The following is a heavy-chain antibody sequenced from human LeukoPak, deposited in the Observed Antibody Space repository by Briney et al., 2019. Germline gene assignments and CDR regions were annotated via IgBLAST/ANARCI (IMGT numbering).Heavy chain of an antibody. J-gene: IGHJ4*02. CDR2: INHSGST. Sequence: ASETLSLTCVLYGGSSSGYYWNWIRQPPGKGLEWIGEINHSGSTNYNPSLKSRVTISVDTSKNQFSLKLSSVTAADTAVYYCARASRAGYYYDSSGYYEQTRAPFDYWGQGTLVTVSS. CDR3: ARASRAGYYYDSSGYYEQTRAPFDY. D-gene: IGHD3-22*01. V-gene: IGHV4-34*01. CDR1: GGSSSGYY.